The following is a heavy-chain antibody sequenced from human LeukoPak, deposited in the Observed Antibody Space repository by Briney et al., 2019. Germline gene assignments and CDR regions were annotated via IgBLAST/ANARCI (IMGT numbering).Heavy chain of an antibody. J-gene: IGHJ4*02. V-gene: IGHV4-38-2*02. D-gene: IGHD4-17*01. CDR1: GYSISSGYN. CDR3: ARDYGDYVPYYFDY. CDR2: IYHSGST. Sequence: SETLSLTCSVSGYSISSGYNWGWIRQSPGKGLEWIGSIYHSGSTYYNPSLKSRVTISVDTSKNQFSLKLNSVTAADTAVYYCARDYGDYVPYYFDYCGQGTLVTVSS.